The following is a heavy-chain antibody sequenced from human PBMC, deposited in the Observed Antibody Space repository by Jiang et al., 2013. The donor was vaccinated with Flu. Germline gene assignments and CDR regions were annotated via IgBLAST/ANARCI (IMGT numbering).Heavy chain of an antibody. CDR2: INHSGST. V-gene: IGHV4-34*01. CDR1: GGSFSGYY. Sequence: LLKPSETLSLTCAVYGGSFSGYYWSWIRQPPGKGLEWIGEINHSGSTNYNPSLKSRVTISVDTSKNQFSLKLSSVTAADTAVYYCARADRSGSYYNYYYYGMDVWGQGTTVTVSS. J-gene: IGHJ6*02. D-gene: IGHD1-26*01. CDR3: ARADRSGSYYNYYYYGMDV.